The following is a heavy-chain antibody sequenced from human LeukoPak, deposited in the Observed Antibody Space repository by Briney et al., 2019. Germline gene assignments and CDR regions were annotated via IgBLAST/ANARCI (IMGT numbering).Heavy chain of an antibody. D-gene: IGHD2-2*01. J-gene: IGHJ6*02. CDR3: ARLVVPAGGYYYYYGMDV. V-gene: IGHV1-3*01. CDR1: GYTFTSYA. CDR2: INAGNGNT. Sequence: ASVKVSCKASGYTFTSYAMHWVRQAPGQRLEWMGWINAGNGNTKYSQKFQGRVTITRDTSASTAYMELRSLRSDDTAVYYCARLVVPAGGYYYYYGMDVWGQGTTVTVSS.